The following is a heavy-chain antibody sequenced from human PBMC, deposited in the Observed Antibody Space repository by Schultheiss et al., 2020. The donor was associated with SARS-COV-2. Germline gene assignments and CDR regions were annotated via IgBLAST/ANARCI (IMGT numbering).Heavy chain of an antibody. CDR3: ARGPHYGDYAGLDY. CDR1: GFTFSSYA. V-gene: IGHV3-7*01. Sequence: GGSLRLSCAASGFTFSSYAMHWVRQAPGKGLEWVANIKQDGSEKYYVDSVKGRFTISRDNAKNSLYLQMNSLRAEDTAVYYCARGPHYGDYAGLDYWGQGTLVTVSS. J-gene: IGHJ4*02. D-gene: IGHD4-17*01. CDR2: IKQDGSEK.